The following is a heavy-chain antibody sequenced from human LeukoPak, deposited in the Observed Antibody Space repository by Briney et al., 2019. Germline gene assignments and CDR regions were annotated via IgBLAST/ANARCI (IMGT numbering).Heavy chain of an antibody. Sequence: PSETLSLTCTVSGGSISSSSAYWGWIRQPPGKGLEWIGSIYYSKNTYYNPSLKSRVTISADTSKNQFSLTLGSVSATDTAVYYCASPRGFSYGYFDYWGQGTLVTVSS. D-gene: IGHD5-18*01. V-gene: IGHV4-39*01. CDR1: GGSISSSSAY. CDR2: IYYSKNT. J-gene: IGHJ4*02. CDR3: ASPRGFSYGYFDY.